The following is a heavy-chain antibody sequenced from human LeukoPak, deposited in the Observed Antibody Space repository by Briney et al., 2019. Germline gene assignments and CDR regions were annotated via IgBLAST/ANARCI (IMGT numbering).Heavy chain of an antibody. CDR2: ISGSGGST. V-gene: IGHV3-23*01. Sequence: GGSLRLSCAASGFTFSSYAMSWVRQAPGKGLEWVSAISGSGGSTYYADSVKGRFTISRDNSKNTLYLQMNSLRAEDTAVYYCAKDPSVSLPYDILTGYYNDWGQGTLVTVSS. CDR3: AKDPSVSLPYDILTGYYND. CDR1: GFTFSSYA. J-gene: IGHJ4*02. D-gene: IGHD3-9*01.